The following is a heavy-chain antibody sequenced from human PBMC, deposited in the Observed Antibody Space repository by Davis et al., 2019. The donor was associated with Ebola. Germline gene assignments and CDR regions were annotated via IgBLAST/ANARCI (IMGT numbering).Heavy chain of an antibody. V-gene: IGHV4-34*01. J-gene: IGHJ6*03. D-gene: IGHD2-2*01. Sequence: PSETLSLTCAVYGGSFSGYYWSWIRQPPGKGLEWIGEINHSGSTNYNPSLKSRVTISVDTSKNQFSLKLSSVTAADTAVYYCARRYCSSTSCYQGYYYMDVWGKGTTVTVSS. CDR3: ARRYCSSTSCYQGYYYMDV. CDR2: INHSGST. CDR1: GGSFSGYY.